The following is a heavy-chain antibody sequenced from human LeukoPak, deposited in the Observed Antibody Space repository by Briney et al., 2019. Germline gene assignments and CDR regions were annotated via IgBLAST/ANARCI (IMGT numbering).Heavy chain of an antibody. CDR2: ISAYNGNT. J-gene: IGHJ4*02. CDR1: GYTFTSYG. Sequence: ASVKVSCKASGYTFTSYGISWVRQAPGQGLEWMGWISAYNGNTNYAQKLQGRVTITRNTSISTAYMELSSLRSEDTAVYYCARLRFLEGEFDYWGQGTLVTVSS. CDR3: ARLRFLEGEFDY. V-gene: IGHV1-18*01. D-gene: IGHD3-3*01.